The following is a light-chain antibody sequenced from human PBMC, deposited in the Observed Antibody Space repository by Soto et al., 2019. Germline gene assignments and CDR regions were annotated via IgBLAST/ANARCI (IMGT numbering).Light chain of an antibody. V-gene: IGLV1-40*01. Sequence: QSVLTQPPSVSGAPGQRVTISCTGNSSNIGANFGLHWYQQLPGTAPKLLIYGNTNRPSGVPDRFSASKSGTSASLAITGLQAEDEADYYCQSYDSSLSGGVFGGGTKLTVL. CDR3: QSYDSSLSGGV. J-gene: IGLJ3*02. CDR1: SSNIGANFG. CDR2: GNT.